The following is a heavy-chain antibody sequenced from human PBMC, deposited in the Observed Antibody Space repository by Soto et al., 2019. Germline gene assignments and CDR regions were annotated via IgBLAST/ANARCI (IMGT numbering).Heavy chain of an antibody. Sequence: QPGGSQRQTCAAAMLTPCGNVMRWVRQASGKGLEWVGHIRGKANNYATAYAASVKGRFTISRDDSKNMAYLQMSSLKTEDTVMYYWAMTAIGSLCLRTDL. J-gene: IGHJ2*01. CDR3: AMTAIGSLCLRTDL. CDR1: MLTPCGNV. D-gene: IGHD2-21*02. CDR2: IRGKANNYAT. V-gene: IGHV3-73*01.